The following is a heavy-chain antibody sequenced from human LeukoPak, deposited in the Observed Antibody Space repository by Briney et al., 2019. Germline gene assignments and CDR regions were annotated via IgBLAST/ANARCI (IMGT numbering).Heavy chain of an antibody. CDR1: GGSISSGGYC. V-gene: IGHV4-31*03. Sequence: PSETLSLTCTVSGGSISSGGYCWSWIRQHPGKGLEWIGYIYYSGSTYYNPSLKSRVTISVDTSKNQFSLKLSSVTAADTAVYYCARVLEGTVEIRFDPWGQGTLVTVSS. CDR2: IYYSGST. CDR3: ARVLEGTVEIRFDP. J-gene: IGHJ5*02. D-gene: IGHD3/OR15-3a*01.